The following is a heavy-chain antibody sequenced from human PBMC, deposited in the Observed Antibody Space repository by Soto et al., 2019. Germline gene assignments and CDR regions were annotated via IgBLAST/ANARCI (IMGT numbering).Heavy chain of an antibody. D-gene: IGHD3-9*01. Sequence: PSETLSLTCTISGGSISVYYWSCIRQSPRQGLEWIGYVYDNGRPYYSPSLKSRVTISADTSKNQISLKLTSATAADTAVYYCARGVGSSPPRYWGRGTLVTVS. CDR3: ARGVGSSPPRY. CDR1: GGSISVYY. J-gene: IGHJ4*02. V-gene: IGHV4-59*01. CDR2: VYDNGRP.